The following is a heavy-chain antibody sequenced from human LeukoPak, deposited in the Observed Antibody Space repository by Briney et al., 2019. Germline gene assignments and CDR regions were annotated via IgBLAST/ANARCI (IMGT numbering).Heavy chain of an antibody. CDR2: IASDGRDK. V-gene: IGHV3-30*04. CDR1: GFTFSSYA. J-gene: IGHJ4*02. CDR3: AKDRAVGSAIYDFDY. Sequence: GGSLRLSCAASGFTFSSYAMHWVRQAPGKGLEWVAVIASDGRDKKYVASVKGRFTISRDNSRNTLFLQMNSLRPEDTAVYYCAKDRAVGSAIYDFDYWGQGNLVTVSS. D-gene: IGHD3-3*01.